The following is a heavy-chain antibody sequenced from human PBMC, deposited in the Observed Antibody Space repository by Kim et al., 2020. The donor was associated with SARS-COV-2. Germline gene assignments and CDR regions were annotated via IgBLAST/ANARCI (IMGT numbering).Heavy chain of an antibody. CDR2: IYYSGST. Sequence: SETLSLTCTVSGGSISSGGYYWSWIRQHPGKGLEWIGYIYYSGSTYYNPSLKSRVTISVDTSKNQFSVKLSSVTAADTAVYYCARAARHYSGSYTYYYGMDVWGQGTTVTVSS. J-gene: IGHJ6*02. CDR3: ARAARHYSGSYTYYYGMDV. D-gene: IGHD3-10*01. V-gene: IGHV4-31*03. CDR1: GGSISSGGYY.